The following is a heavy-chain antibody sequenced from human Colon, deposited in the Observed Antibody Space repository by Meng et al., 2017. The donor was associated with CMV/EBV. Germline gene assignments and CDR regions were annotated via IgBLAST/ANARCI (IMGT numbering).Heavy chain of an antibody. CDR1: GFTFSSYA. J-gene: IGHJ5*02. CDR2: IYYSGST. D-gene: IGHD3/OR15-3a*01. Sequence: ESLKISCAASGFTFSSYAMTWIRQPPGKGLEWIGYIYYSGSTNYNPSLKSRVTISVDTSMNQFSLKLSSVTAADTAVYYCARTVWTGTPRGFDPWGQGTLVTVSS. V-gene: IGHV4-59*01. CDR3: ARTVWTGTPRGFDP.